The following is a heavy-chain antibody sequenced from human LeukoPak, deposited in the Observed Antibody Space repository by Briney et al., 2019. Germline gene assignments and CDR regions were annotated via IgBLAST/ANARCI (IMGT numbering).Heavy chain of an antibody. CDR3: ARVASHGYSDY. Sequence: GGSLRLSCAASGFTFSSYSMNWARQAPGKGLVWVSRINSDGSSSIYADSVKGRFTISRDNAKNTLYLQMNSLRAEDTAVYYCARVASHGYSDYWGQGTLVTVSA. J-gene: IGHJ4*02. CDR1: GFTFSSYS. V-gene: IGHV3-74*01. CDR2: INSDGSSS.